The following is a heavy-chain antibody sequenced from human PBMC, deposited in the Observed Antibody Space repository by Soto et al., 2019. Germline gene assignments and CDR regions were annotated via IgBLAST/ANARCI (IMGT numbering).Heavy chain of an antibody. CDR2: INYSGTT. Sequence: SETLSLTCAAYGGSFSGYYWSWIRQPPGKGLEWIGEINYSGTTNYNPSLKSRVTISVDTSKNQFSLKLSSVTAADTAVYFCTRRSRWYYYGTASYYNLWFDSWGQGSLVTVSS. V-gene: IGHV4-34*01. D-gene: IGHD3-10*01. J-gene: IGHJ5*01. CDR3: TRRSRWYYYGTASYYNLWFDS. CDR1: GGSFSGYY.